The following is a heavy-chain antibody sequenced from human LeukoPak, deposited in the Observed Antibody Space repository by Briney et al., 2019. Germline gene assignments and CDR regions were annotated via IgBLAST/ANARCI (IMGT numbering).Heavy chain of an antibody. CDR2: ISYDGSNK. Sequence: PGRSLRLSCAASGITFSSYAMHWVRQAPSKGLEWVAVISYDGSNKYYADSVKGRFTISRDNSKNTLYLQMNSLRAEDTAVYYCARVMGRYCSSTSCYVDYWGQGTLVTVSS. D-gene: IGHD2-2*01. CDR1: GITFSSYA. J-gene: IGHJ4*02. CDR3: ARVMGRYCSSTSCYVDY. V-gene: IGHV3-30*04.